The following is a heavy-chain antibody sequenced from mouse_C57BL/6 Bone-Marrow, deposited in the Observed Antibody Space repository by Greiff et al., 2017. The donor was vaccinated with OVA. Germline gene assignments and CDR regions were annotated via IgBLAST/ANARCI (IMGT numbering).Heavy chain of an antibody. CDR1: GFTFTAYY. J-gene: IGHJ3*01. CDR2: IRNKANGYTT. V-gene: IGHV7-3*01. D-gene: IGHD1-1*01. Sequence: EVKLQESGGGLVQPGGSLSLSCAASGFTFTAYYMSWVRQPPGKALEWLGFIRNKANGYTTEYSASVKGRFTISRDNSQSILYLQTNALRAEDSATYYCARSYGSSPAWFAYWGQGTLVTVSA. CDR3: ARSYGSSPAWFAY.